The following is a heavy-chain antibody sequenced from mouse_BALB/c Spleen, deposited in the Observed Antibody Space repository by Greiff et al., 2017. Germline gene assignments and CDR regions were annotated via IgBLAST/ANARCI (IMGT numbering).Heavy chain of an antibody. J-gene: IGHJ2*01. V-gene: IGHV5-17*02. Sequence: DVKLVESGGGLVQPGGSRKLSCAASGFTFSSFGMHWVRQAPEKGLEWVAYISSGSSTIYYADTVKGRFTISRDNPKNTLFLQMTSLRSEDTAMYYCARRNWDGFDYWGQGTTLTVSS. CDR3: ARRNWDGFDY. CDR2: ISSGSSTI. CDR1: GFTFSSFG. D-gene: IGHD4-1*01.